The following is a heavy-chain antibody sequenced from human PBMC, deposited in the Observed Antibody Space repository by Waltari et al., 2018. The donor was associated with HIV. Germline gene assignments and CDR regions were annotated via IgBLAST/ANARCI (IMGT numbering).Heavy chain of an antibody. J-gene: IGHJ4*02. CDR1: GFSLSTSGVG. Sequence: QITLKESDPTLVKPTQTLTLTCTFSGFSLSTSGVGVAWIRQPPGKAMEWIALLYWDDDKRYRPALNSRFHLTSATVNLRQISTTPSAGCVDTTTYYCSHCQRSSALDCSGQGTLFTASS. CDR2: LYWDDDK. CDR3: SHCQRSSALDC. D-gene: IGHD3-10*01. V-gene: IGHV2-5*02.